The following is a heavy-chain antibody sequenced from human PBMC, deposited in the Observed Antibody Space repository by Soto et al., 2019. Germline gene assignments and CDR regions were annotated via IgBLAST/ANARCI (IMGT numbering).Heavy chain of an antibody. Sequence: PGGSLRLSCAASGFTFSIYAISWVRQAPEKGLEWVSTITSSGGSTYYADSVKGRFTISRDNSKNTLSLQMNSLRAEDTAVYYCYYYDSSGYGYNWFDPWGQGTLVTVSS. J-gene: IGHJ5*02. CDR2: ITSSGGST. CDR1: GFTFSIYA. CDR3: YYYDSSGYGYNWFDP. V-gene: IGHV3-23*01. D-gene: IGHD3-22*01.